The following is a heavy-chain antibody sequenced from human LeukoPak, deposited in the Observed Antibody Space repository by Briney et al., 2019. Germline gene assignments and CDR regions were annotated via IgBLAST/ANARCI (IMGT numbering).Heavy chain of an antibody. Sequence: GGSLRLSCAASGFFVNTNYMTWVRQAPGKGLEWISAIYSGGTTFYADSVKGRFTISRDNSNNTLYLQMNTLRAEDTAVYYCAHSSVRVGRFDYWGQGTLVIVSS. CDR2: IYSGGTT. V-gene: IGHV3-53*01. D-gene: IGHD1-26*01. CDR3: AHSSVRVGRFDY. J-gene: IGHJ4*02. CDR1: GFFVNTNY.